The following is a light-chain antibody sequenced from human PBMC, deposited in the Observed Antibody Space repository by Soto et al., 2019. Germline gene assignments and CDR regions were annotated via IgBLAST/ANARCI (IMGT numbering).Light chain of an antibody. Sequence: EIVLTQSPGTLSLSPGERATLSCSASQSVSSSYLAWYQQKPGQAPRLLIYGASSRATGIPDRFSGSGAGTVFTLNISRLAPEDFAVYYCQQYGSSPMYTFGQGTKLEIK. CDR1: QSVSSSY. CDR2: GAS. J-gene: IGKJ2*01. CDR3: QQYGSSPMYT. V-gene: IGKV3-20*01.